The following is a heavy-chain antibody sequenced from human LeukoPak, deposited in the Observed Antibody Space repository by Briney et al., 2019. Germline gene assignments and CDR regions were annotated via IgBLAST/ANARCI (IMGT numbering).Heavy chain of an antibody. D-gene: IGHD6-19*01. Sequence: SETLSLTCTVSGGSISSGSYCWSWIRQPAGKGLEWIGHIHTSGNTNYNPSLKSRVTISVDTSKNQFSLKLSSVTAADTAVYYCARDEYSSGWYGAFDIWGQGTMVTVSP. CDR3: ARDEYSSGWYGAFDI. CDR2: IHTSGNT. CDR1: GGSISSGSYC. V-gene: IGHV4-61*09. J-gene: IGHJ3*02.